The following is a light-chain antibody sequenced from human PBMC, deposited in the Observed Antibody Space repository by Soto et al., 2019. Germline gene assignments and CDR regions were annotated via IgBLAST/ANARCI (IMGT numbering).Light chain of an antibody. CDR2: DVS. CDR1: SSDVGGYNY. V-gene: IGLV2-11*01. J-gene: IGLJ2*01. CDR3: CSYAGSYTLV. Sequence: QSALTQPRSVSGSPGQSVTISCTGTSSDVGGYNYVSWYQQHPGKAPKVMIYDVSKRPSGVPDRIYGSKSGNTASLTISGLQAEDEADYYCCSYAGSYTLVFGGGTKLTVL.